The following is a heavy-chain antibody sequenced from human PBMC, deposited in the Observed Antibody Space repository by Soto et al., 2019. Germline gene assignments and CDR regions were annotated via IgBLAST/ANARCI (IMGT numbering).Heavy chain of an antibody. CDR1: GGSISSGGYY. J-gene: IGHJ5*02. Sequence: QVQLQESGPGLVKPSQTLSLTCTVSGGSISSGGYYWNLIRQHPGKGLEWIGYIYYIGSTYYIPSLQSRVTISLDTSKNQFSLKLSSVTAAETAVYFSARSVFPWGQGTLVTVSA. V-gene: IGHV4-31*03. CDR2: IYYIGST. CDR3: ARSVFP.